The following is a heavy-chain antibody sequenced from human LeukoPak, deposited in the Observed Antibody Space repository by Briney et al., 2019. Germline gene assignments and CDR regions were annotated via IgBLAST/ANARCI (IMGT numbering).Heavy chain of an antibody. V-gene: IGHV4-31*03. CDR2: IFHTGST. D-gene: IGHD5-12*01. Sequence: SETLSLTCTVSGASVTIGGHYWSWIRQHPGKGLEWIGYIFHTGSTYYNPSLKSRISMSLDTSKNQFYLKLSSVTAADTAVYYCARAGYSSFDFNFDYWGQGTLVTVSS. CDR3: ARAGYSSFDFNFDY. CDR1: GASVTIGGHY. J-gene: IGHJ4*02.